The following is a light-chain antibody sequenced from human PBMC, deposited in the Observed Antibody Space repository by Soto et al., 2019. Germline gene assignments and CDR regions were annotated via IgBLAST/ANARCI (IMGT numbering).Light chain of an antibody. CDR1: SGHSSYI. CDR2: LEGSGSY. V-gene: IGLV4-60*02. Sequence: QSVLTQSSSASGSLGSSVKLTCTLSSGHSSYIIAWHQQQPGKAPRYLMKLEGSGSYNTGSGVPDRFSGSSSGADRYLTIANLQLEDEADYYCETWDSNTRVFGTGTKVTVL. CDR3: ETWDSNTRV. J-gene: IGLJ1*01.